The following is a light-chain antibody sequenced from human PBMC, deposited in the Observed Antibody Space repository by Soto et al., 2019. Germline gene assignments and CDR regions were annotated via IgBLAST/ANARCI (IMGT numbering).Light chain of an antibody. CDR2: GAS. Sequence: EIVMTQSPATLSVSPGERATLSCRASQSVDSKLAWYQQKPGQGPRLLIYGASSRATGIPARFSGSGSGTEVTLTFSRLQSEDFAVYYCQHYSTWLWTFGQGTKVEIK. CDR1: QSVDSK. V-gene: IGKV3-15*01. CDR3: QHYSTWLWT. J-gene: IGKJ1*01.